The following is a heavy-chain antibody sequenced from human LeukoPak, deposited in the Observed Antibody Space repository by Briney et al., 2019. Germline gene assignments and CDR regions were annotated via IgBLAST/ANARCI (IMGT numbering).Heavy chain of an antibody. J-gene: IGHJ4*02. CDR3: ARGSIVGATRGFDY. CDR2: INPNSGGT. Sequence: ASVKVSCKASGYTFTGYYMHWVRQAPGQGLEWMGWINPNSGGTNYAQKLQGRVTMTTDTSTSTAYMELRSLRSDDTAVYYCARGSIVGATRGFDYWGQGTLVTVSS. CDR1: GYTFTGYY. V-gene: IGHV1-2*02. D-gene: IGHD1-26*01.